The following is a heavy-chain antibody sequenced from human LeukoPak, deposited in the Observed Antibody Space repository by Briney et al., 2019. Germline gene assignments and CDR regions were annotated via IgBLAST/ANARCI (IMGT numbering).Heavy chain of an antibody. CDR2: IIPIFGTA. V-gene: IGHV1-69*13. D-gene: IGHD2-15*01. J-gene: IGHJ4*02. CDR3: ARDREYCSGGSCYVGDY. Sequence: SVKVSCKASGGTFSSYAISWVRQAPGQGLEWMGGIIPIFGTANYARKFQGRVTITADESTSTAYMELSSLRSEDTAVYYRARDREYCSGGSCYVGDYWGQGTLVTVSS. CDR1: GGTFSSYA.